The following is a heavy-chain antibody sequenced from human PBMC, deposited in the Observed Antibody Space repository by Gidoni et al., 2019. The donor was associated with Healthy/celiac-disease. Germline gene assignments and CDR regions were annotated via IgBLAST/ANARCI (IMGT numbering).Heavy chain of an antibody. V-gene: IGHV2-70*01. D-gene: IGHD1-26*01. Sequence: QVTLRESGPALVKPTQTLTLTCTFSGFSLSTSGMCVSWIRQPPGKALEWLALIDWDDDKYYSTSLKTRLTISKDTSKNQVVLTMTNMDPVDTATYYCARNLYSGNKQGKYDAFDIWGQGTMVTVSS. J-gene: IGHJ3*02. CDR2: IDWDDDK. CDR1: GFSLSTSGMC. CDR3: ARNLYSGNKQGKYDAFDI.